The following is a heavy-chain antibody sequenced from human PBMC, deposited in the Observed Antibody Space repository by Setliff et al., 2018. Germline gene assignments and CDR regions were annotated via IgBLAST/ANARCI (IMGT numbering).Heavy chain of an antibody. CDR3: RFWSSYYKNDY. D-gene: IGHD3-3*01. CDR2: INQSGNT. V-gene: IGHV4-34*01. Sequence: PSETLSVTCTVYGGSFSDYYWGWIRQSPGKRPEWIAEINQSGNTNYNPSLNSRVSVSVDTPTNQFSLKVFSVTAADTAVYYCRFWSSYYKNDYWAQGTLVTVS. CDR1: GGSFSDYY. J-gene: IGHJ4*02.